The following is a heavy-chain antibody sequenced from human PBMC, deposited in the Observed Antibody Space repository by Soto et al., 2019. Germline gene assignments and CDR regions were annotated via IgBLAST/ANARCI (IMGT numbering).Heavy chain of an antibody. CDR2: ISAYNGNT. D-gene: IGHD3-3*01. V-gene: IGHV1-18*01. Sequence: QVQLVQSGAEVKKPGASVKVSCKASGYTFTSYGISWVRQAPGQGLEWMGWISAYNGNTNYAQKLQGRVTMTTDTSTSTAYMELRSLRSDDPALYYCARSAENDFWCGRNYYYYYMDVWGKGTTVTVSS. CDR1: GYTFTSYG. CDR3: ARSAENDFWCGRNYYYYYMDV. J-gene: IGHJ6*03.